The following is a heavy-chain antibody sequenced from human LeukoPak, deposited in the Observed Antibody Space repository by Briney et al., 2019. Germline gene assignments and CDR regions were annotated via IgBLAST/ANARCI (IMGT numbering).Heavy chain of an antibody. V-gene: IGHV3-53*01. Sequence: GGSLRLSCAASGFTVSSYYMSWVRQAPGKGLECVSVIYSGGSTYYADSVKGRFTISRDNSKNTLYLQMNSLRAEDTAVYYCARVDYCSGGSCYYFDYWGQGTLVTVSS. CDR3: ARVDYCSGGSCYYFDY. D-gene: IGHD2-15*01. J-gene: IGHJ4*02. CDR1: GFTVSSYY. CDR2: IYSGGST.